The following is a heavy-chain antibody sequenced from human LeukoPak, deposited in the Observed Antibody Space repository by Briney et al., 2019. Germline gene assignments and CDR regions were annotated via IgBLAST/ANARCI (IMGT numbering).Heavy chain of an antibody. CDR1: GFTFGNYG. D-gene: IGHD2-21*02. CDR3: ASCGGDCYTTNPPDAFDI. Sequence: PGGSLRLSCAVSGFTFGNYGMHWVRQAPGKGLEWVALISYDGSSEYYAGSVKGRFTISRDNSKITVYLQMNSLKAEDTAVYYCASCGGDCYTTNPPDAFDIWGQGTMVTVSS. J-gene: IGHJ3*02. V-gene: IGHV3-30*03. CDR2: ISYDGSSE.